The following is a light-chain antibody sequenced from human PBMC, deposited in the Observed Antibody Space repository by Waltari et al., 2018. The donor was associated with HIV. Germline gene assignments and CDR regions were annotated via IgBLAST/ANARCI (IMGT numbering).Light chain of an antibody. CDR3: AAWDDTLNGYV. CDR1: RSNIGSNT. V-gene: IGLV1-44*01. CDR2: TDN. Sequence: QSVLTQSPSASGTPGQRVTIPCSGSRSNIGSNTVNWYQQLPGTAPKLLSYTDNQRPSGGPDRFSGAKSGTSAALDVIGLQSEDEADYYCAAWDDTLNGYVVGFGTKVTVL. J-gene: IGLJ1*01.